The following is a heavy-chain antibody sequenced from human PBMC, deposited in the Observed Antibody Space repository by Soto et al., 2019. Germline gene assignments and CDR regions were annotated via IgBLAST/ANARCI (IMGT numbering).Heavy chain of an antibody. D-gene: IGHD3-22*01. Sequence: QVQLVQSGAEEKKPGASVKVSCKASGYTFTSYAMHWVRQAPGQRLEWMGWINAGNGNTKYSQKFQGRVTITRDTSASTAYMELSSLRSEDTAVYYCARGTYYYDSSGYYCDYYYGMDVWGQGTTVTVSS. CDR2: INAGNGNT. CDR3: ARGTYYYDSSGYYCDYYYGMDV. V-gene: IGHV1-3*05. CDR1: GYTFTSYA. J-gene: IGHJ6*02.